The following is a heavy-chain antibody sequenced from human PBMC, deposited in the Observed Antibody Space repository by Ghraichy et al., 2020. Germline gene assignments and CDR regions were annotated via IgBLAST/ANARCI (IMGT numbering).Heavy chain of an antibody. D-gene: IGHD6-13*01. CDR2: ISGSGGDT. Sequence: GGSLRLSYAASGFTFSNYVISWVRQAPGKGLEWVSAISGSGGDTYYPDSVKGRFTISRDNSKNTLYLQMNSLRAEDTAVYYCAKGIAAGTTTISYYYNGMDIWGQGTSVTVSS. CDR1: GFTFSNYV. V-gene: IGHV3-23*01. J-gene: IGHJ6*02. CDR3: AKGIAAGTTTISYYYNGMDI.